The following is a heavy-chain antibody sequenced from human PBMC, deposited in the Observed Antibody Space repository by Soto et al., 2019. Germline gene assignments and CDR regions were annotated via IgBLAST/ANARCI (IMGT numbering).Heavy chain of an antibody. J-gene: IGHJ6*02. Sequence: GGSLRLSCAASGFTVSSNYMSWVRQAPGKGLEWISIIYSAGNTYYADSEKGRFTISRDNSKNTLYLQMNSLGAEYTAVYYCARDFVVGGPTINYYYGMDVWGQGTTVTVS. D-gene: IGHD1-26*01. CDR1: GFTVSSNY. V-gene: IGHV3-66*01. CDR3: ARDFVVGGPTINYYYGMDV. CDR2: IYSAGNT.